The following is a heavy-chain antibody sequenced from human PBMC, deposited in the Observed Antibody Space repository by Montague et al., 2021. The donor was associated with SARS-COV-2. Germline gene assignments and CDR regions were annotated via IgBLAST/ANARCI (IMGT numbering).Heavy chain of an antibody. CDR1: GFTFSNSP. CDR2: IHSAGRGT. Sequence: FLRLSCAASGFTFSNSPMSWVRQAPGKGLDWVSVIHSAGRGTYYADSVQGRFTISRDNLKNTVYLQMNSLRDVDTALYYCAKVGDILTGYSLINLDAWGQG. CDR3: AKVGDILTGYSLINLDA. J-gene: IGHJ5*02. V-gene: IGHV3-23*03. D-gene: IGHD3-9*01.